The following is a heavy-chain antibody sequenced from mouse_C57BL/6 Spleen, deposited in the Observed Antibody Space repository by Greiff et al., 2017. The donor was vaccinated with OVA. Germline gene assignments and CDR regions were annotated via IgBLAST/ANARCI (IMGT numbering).Heavy chain of an antibody. V-gene: IGHV2-5*01. J-gene: IGHJ4*01. CDR1: GFSLTSYG. Sequence: VQLQQSGPGLVQPSQSLSITCTVSGFSLTSYGVHWVRQSPGKGLEWLGVIWRGGSTDYNAAFMSRLSITKDNSKSQVFFKMNSLQADDTAIYYCAKLLSGDYYAMDDWGQGTSVTVSS. D-gene: IGHD2-1*01. CDR2: IWRGGST. CDR3: AKLLSGDYYAMDD.